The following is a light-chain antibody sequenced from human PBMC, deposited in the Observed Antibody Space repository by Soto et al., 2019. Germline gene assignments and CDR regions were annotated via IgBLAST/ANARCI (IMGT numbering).Light chain of an antibody. Sequence: DIVMTQSPDSLAVSLGERATINCKSSQSVLYSSNNKNYLVWYQQKPGQPPKLLLYWASTRESGVPDRFSGNGSGTDFTLTISSLQAEDVAVYYCQQYYSTPLTFGGGTKVEIK. J-gene: IGKJ4*01. V-gene: IGKV4-1*01. CDR3: QQYYSTPLT. CDR1: QSVLYSSNNKNY. CDR2: WAS.